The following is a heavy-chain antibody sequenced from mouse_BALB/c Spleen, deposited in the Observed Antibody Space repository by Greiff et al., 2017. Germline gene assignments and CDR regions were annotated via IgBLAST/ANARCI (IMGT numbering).Heavy chain of an antibody. CDR1: GYTFTSYW. D-gene: IGHD1-1*01. Sequence: QVQLQQSGAELAKPGASVKMSCKASGYTFTSYWMHWVKQRPGQGLEWIGYINPSTGYTEYNQKFKDKATLTADKSSSTAYMQLSSLTSEDSTVYYCAKSGITTDYYAMDYWGQGTSVTVSS. J-gene: IGHJ4*01. CDR2: INPSTGYT. V-gene: IGHV1-7*01. CDR3: AKSGITTDYYAMDY.